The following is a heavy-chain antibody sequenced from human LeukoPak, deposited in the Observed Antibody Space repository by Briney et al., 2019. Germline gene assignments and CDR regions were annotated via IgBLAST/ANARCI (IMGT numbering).Heavy chain of an antibody. J-gene: IGHJ4*02. CDR1: GGSISSSSYY. D-gene: IGHD3-22*01. V-gene: IGHV4-39*07. CDR2: IYYSGST. CDR3: ASRPITMIVVVTDKTYFDY. Sequence: PSETLSLTCTVSGGSISSSSYYWGWIRQPPGKGLEWIGSIYYSGSTYYNPSLKSRVTISVDTSKNQFSLKLSSVTAADTAVYYCASRPITMIVVVTDKTYFDYWGQGTLVTVSS.